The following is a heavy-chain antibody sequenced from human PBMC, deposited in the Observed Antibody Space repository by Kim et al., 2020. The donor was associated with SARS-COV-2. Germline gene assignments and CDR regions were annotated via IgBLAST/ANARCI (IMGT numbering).Heavy chain of an antibody. CDR3: ARVSGH. Sequence: ASVKVSCKASGYTLTTYSMHWVRQAPALSLEWMGWFNVGNGNTQYSQKFQGRVTFTRDTSANTAYMELSSLTSEDTAVYYCARVSGHWDHGILTTVSS. V-gene: IGHV1-3*01. CDR1: GYTLTTYS. CDR2: FNVGNGNT. D-gene: IGHD3-10*01. J-gene: IGHJ4*01.